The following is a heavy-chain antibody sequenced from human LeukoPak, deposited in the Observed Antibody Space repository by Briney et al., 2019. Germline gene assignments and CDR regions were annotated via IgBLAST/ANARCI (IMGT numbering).Heavy chain of an antibody. CDR2: IYSDNT. V-gene: IGHV3-53*01. Sequence: PGGSLRLSCTVSGFTVSTNSMSWVRQAPGKGLEWVSFIYSDNTHYSDSVKGRFTISRDNSKNTLYLQMNSLRAEDTAVYYCAKEDRSCSGGSCYSSWFDPWGQGTLVTVSS. J-gene: IGHJ5*02. D-gene: IGHD2-15*01. CDR1: GFTVSTNS. CDR3: AKEDRSCSGGSCYSSWFDP.